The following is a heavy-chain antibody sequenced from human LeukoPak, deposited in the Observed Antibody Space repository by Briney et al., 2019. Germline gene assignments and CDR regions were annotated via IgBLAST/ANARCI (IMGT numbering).Heavy chain of an antibody. V-gene: IGHV7-4-1*02. CDR3: ATAVAGKRAFVFDY. CDR2: INTNTGNP. J-gene: IGHJ4*02. D-gene: IGHD6-19*01. CDR1: GYTFTSYA. Sequence: ASVNVSCKASGYTFTSYAMNWVRQAPGQGLEWMGWINTNTGNPTYAQGFTGRFVFSLDTSVSTAYLQISSLKAEDTAVYYCATAVAGKRAFVFDYWGQGTLVTVSS.